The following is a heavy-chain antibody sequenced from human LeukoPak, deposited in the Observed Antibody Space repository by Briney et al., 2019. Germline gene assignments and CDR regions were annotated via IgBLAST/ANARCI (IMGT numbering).Heavy chain of an antibody. J-gene: IGHJ4*02. CDR2: ISSSGRTI. D-gene: IGHD6-19*01. V-gene: IGHV3-11*04. Sequence: GWSIRLCGAASGCSFSDYYMSRIRQAPVKGLERVAYISSSGRTIYYAGSVKGRVTISRDNAKNSLYLQMNSLRAEDTAVYYCARVTTIPGIAGAGPEYYFDYWGQGTLVTVSS. CDR3: ARVTTIPGIAGAGPEYYFDY. CDR1: GCSFSDYY.